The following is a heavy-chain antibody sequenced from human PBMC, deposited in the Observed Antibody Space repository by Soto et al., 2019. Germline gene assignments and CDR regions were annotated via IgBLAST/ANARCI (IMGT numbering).Heavy chain of an antibody. V-gene: IGHV4-39*01. D-gene: IGHD2-8*01. J-gene: IGHJ5*02. CDR2: IYYTGST. CDR3: ARCRGNGNYNWFDP. Sequence: QLQLQESGPGLVKPWETLSLTCIVSGDSISSSNYYWGWIRQPPGKGLEWIGSIYYTGSTSYNPSLKSRVTISVDTSKDQFSLKLSSVTAADTAVYYCARCRGNGNYNWFDPWGQGTLVTVSS. CDR1: GDSISSSNYY.